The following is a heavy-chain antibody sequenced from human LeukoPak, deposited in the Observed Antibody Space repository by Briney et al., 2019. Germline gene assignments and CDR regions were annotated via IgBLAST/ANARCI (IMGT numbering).Heavy chain of an antibody. Sequence: SETLSLTCIVSGGSMNNFFWAWIRQTPEKRLEWIGYVYYGGSSKYNPSLERRVSISLDTSKNQFSLRLTAVTAADAATYYCAGGTEEVSTISETFDIWGQGTAVTVSS. CDR1: GGSMNNFF. J-gene: IGHJ3*02. CDR3: AGGTEEVSTISETFDI. V-gene: IGHV4-59*01. D-gene: IGHD5-24*01. CDR2: VYYGGSS.